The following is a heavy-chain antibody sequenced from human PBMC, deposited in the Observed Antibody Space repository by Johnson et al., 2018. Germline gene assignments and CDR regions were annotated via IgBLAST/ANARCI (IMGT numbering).Heavy chain of an antibody. J-gene: IGHJ6*02. CDR1: GYTFTSYH. CDR3: ARASHSHNWYLYGLDV. CDR2: INPSGGST. V-gene: IGHV1-46*04. D-gene: IGHD6-13*01. Sequence: QVQLVQSGAEVKKPGASVKVSCKASGYTFTSYHVHWVRQAPGQGLEWMGIINPSGGSTTYSQKLQGRVTVTRDTSTSTVYMEVNSLRSEDTAVYYCARASHSHNWYLYGLDVWGQGTTVTVSS.